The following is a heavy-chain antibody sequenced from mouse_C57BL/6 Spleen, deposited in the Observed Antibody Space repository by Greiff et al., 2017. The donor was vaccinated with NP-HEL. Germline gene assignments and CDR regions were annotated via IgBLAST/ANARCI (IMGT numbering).Heavy chain of an antibody. Sequence: EVKVVESGGGLVQPKGSLKLSCAASGFSFNTYAMNWVRQAPGKGLEWVARIRSKSNNYATYYADSVKDRFTISRDDSESMLYLQMNNLKTEDTAMYYCVGYDYGFAYWGQGTLVTVSA. J-gene: IGHJ3*01. CDR1: GFSFNTYA. D-gene: IGHD2-4*01. CDR3: VGYDYGFAY. V-gene: IGHV10-1*01. CDR2: IRSKSNNYAT.